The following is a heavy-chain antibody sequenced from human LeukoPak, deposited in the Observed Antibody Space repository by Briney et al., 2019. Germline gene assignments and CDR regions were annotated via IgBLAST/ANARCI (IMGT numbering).Heavy chain of an antibody. V-gene: IGHV3-11*04. D-gene: IGHD2-15*01. CDR3: ARVGGSYKTSYCSGGSCYFGYWFDP. CDR1: GFTFSDYY. CDR2: ISSSDSTI. Sequence: GGSLRLSCAASGFTFSDYYMSWIRQAPGKGLEWVSYISSSDSTIYDADSVKGRFAISRDNTKNSRYLQMNSLRAEDTAVYYCARVGGSYKTSYCSGGSCYFGYWFDPWGQGTLVTVSS. J-gene: IGHJ5*02.